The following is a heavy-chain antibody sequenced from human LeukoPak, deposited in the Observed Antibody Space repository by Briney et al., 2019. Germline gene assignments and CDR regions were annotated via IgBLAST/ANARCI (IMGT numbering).Heavy chain of an antibody. V-gene: IGHV4-39*01. CDR1: GVSISSSSYY. D-gene: IGHD6-25*01. Sequence: SETWSLTCNVSGVSISSSSYYWGWIREPPGKGLEWIGSIYSSGSTYYNSSLKSRVTISIDTSKNQVSLKMSSVTAADTAVYYCAKSGGYGLIDYWGQGTLVTVSS. J-gene: IGHJ4*01. CDR2: IYSSGST. CDR3: AKSGGYGLIDY.